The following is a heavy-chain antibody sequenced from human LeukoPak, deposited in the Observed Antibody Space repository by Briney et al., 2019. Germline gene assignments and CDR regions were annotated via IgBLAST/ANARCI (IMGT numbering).Heavy chain of an antibody. V-gene: IGHV4-34*01. D-gene: IGHD6-13*01. CDR1: SCSEKF. CDR2: INHSGST. Sequence: SCSEKFWSSMGELSGKKKEWIGEINHSGSTNYNPSLKSRVTISVDTSKNQFSLKLSSVTAADTAVYYCARGIAAAIDYWGQGTLVTVSS. CDR3: ARGIAAAIDY. J-gene: IGHJ4*02.